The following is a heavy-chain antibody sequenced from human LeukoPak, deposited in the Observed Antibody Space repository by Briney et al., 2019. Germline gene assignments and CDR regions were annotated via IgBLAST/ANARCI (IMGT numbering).Heavy chain of an antibody. CDR1: GYTLTELS. J-gene: IGHJ4*02. Sequence: ASVKVSCKVSGYTLTELSMHWVRQAPGKGLEWMGGFDPEDGETIYAQKFRGRVTVTEDTSTDTAYMELSSLRSEDTAVYYCATRFMTTVTTSLTDYWGQGTLVTVSS. D-gene: IGHD4-17*01. CDR2: FDPEDGET. V-gene: IGHV1-24*01. CDR3: ATRFMTTVTTSLTDY.